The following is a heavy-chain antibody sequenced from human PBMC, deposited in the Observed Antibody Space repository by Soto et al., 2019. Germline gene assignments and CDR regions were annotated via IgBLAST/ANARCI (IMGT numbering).Heavy chain of an antibody. CDR2: IFYTGST. D-gene: IGHD3-16*01. Sequence: SETLSLTCTVSGGSISSGDYYWNWIRQPPGKGLEWIGHIFYTGSTNYNPSLKSRVTISLDTSKNQFSLKLSSVTAADSAVYYCARADGEYVVWSDPWGQGTLVTVSS. CDR1: GGSISSGDYY. CDR3: ARADGEYVVWSDP. V-gene: IGHV4-30-4*01. J-gene: IGHJ5*02.